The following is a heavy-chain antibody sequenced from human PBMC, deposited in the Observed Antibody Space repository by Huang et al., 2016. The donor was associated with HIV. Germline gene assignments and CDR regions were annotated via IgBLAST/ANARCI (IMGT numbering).Heavy chain of an antibody. D-gene: IGHD6-25*01. CDR3: ARVPAPDY. J-gene: IGHJ4*02. V-gene: IGHV4-34*02. Sequence: QVQLQQWGAGLLKPSETLSLTCAFYGGSFSGYYWTWIRQPPGKGLEWIGGIKHSGSTNYKASLKSRVIIAVDTSKKQFSLKLKSVTAADTAVYYCARVPAPDYWGQGTLVTVSS. CDR1: GGSFSGYY. CDR2: IKHSGST.